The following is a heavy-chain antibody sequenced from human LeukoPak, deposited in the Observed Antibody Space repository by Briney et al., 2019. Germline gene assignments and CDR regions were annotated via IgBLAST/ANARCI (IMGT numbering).Heavy chain of an antibody. V-gene: IGHV3-30*02. J-gene: IGHJ4*02. CDR2: IRYDGSSE. CDR1: GFTFSNYG. Sequence: PGGSLRLPCAASGFTFSNYGMHWVRQAPGKGLEWVAFIRYDGSSEYYADSVKGRFTISRDNSKNTLYLQMNSLRAEDTAVYYCGGKTGVDYWGQGTLVTVSS. CDR3: GGKTGVDY.